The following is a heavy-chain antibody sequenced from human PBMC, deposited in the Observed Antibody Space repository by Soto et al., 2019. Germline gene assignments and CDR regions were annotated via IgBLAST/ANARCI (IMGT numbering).Heavy chain of an antibody. CDR2: INPNSGGT. J-gene: IGHJ6*02. V-gene: IGHV1-2*02. D-gene: IGHD6-13*01. CDR3: ASFYSSRGEFYYYGMDV. CDR1: GYIFTGYF. Sequence: QVQLVQSGAEVKKPGASVKVSCQASGYIFTGYFMHCVRQAPGQGLEWMGWINPNSGGTNYAQKFQGRVTLTRDTSISPAYMDLSSLRSDDTAVYYCASFYSSRGEFYYYGMDVWGQGTTVTVSS.